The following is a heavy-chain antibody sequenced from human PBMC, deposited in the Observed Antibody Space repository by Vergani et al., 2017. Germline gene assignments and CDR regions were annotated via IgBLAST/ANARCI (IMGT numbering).Heavy chain of an antibody. J-gene: IGHJ4*02. D-gene: IGHD5-12*01. CDR3: ARAPYSGYEVGFDY. CDR1: GGSISSGSYY. CDR2: IYTSGST. Sequence: QVQLQESGPGLVKPSQTLSLTCTVSGGSISSGSYYWSWIRRPAGKGLEWIGRIYTSGSTNYNPSLKSRVTISVDTSKNQFSLKLSSVTAADTAVYYCARAPYSGYEVGFDYWGQGTLVTVSS. V-gene: IGHV4-61*02.